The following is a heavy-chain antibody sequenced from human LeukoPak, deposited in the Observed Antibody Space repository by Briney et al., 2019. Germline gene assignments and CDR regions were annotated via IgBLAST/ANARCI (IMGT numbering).Heavy chain of an antibody. CDR2: ISYDGSNK. V-gene: IGHV3-30*01. D-gene: IGHD6-6*01. J-gene: IGHJ4*02. CDR3: ARGPSSSSPFDY. Sequence: GGSLRLSCAASGFTFSSYAMHWVRQAPGKGLEWVAAISYDGSNKYYADSVKGRFTISRDNSKNTLYLQMNSLRAEDTAVYYCARGPSSSSPFDYWGQGTLVTVSS. CDR1: GFTFSSYA.